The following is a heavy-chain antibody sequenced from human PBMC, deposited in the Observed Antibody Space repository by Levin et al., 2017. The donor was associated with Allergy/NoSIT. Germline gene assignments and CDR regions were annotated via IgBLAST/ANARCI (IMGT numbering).Heavy chain of an antibody. CDR2: IYYSGST. V-gene: IGHV4-39*01. J-gene: IGHJ5*02. CDR3: ARYVTSGYYSLSWFDP. CDR1: GGSISSSSYY. D-gene: IGHD3-22*01. Sequence: PSETLSLTCTVSGGSISSSSYYWGWIRQPPGKGLEWIGSIYYSGSTYYNPSLKSRVTISVDTSKNQFSLKLSSVTAADTAVYYCARYVTSGYYSLSWFDPWGQGTLVTVSS.